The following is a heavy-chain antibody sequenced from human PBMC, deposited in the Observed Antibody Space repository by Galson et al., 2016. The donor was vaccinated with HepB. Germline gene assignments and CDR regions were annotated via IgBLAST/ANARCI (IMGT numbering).Heavy chain of an antibody. CDR1: GGSISNINYY. J-gene: IGHJ4*02. CDR2: IFHSGST. Sequence: SETLSLTCSVSGGSISNINYYWGWIRQPPGKGLEWIGNIFHSGSTYYNSSLKSRVTISIDTSKNQFSLKLSSVTAADTAVYYCARQSERAYFYDRRGYSSWNSWGQGTLFADSS. D-gene: IGHD3-22*01. V-gene: IGHV4-39*01. CDR3: ARQSERAYFYDRRGYSSWNS.